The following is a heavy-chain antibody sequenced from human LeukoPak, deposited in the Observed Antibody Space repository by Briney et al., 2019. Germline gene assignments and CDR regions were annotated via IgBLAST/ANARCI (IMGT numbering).Heavy chain of an antibody. CDR3: ARDQATVTDDDYYYYMDV. CDR2: ISSDGSST. J-gene: IGHJ6*03. Sequence: PGGSLRLSCAASGFTFSSYWMHWVRQAPGKRLVWVSRISSDGSSTDYADSVKGRFTISRDNAKNSLYLQMNSLRAEDTAVYYCARDQATVTDDDYYYYMDVWGKGTTVTVSS. V-gene: IGHV3-74*01. CDR1: GFTFSSYW. D-gene: IGHD4-17*01.